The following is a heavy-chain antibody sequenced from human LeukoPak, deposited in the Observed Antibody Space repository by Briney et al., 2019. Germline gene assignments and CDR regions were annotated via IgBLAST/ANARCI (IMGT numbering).Heavy chain of an antibody. J-gene: IGHJ3*01. Sequence: ASVKVSCKASGYIFTDYYLHWVRQAPGQGLEWMGWINPKSDGTKYAQNFRGRVTMAWDTSISTAYMEVSSLTSDDTAMFYCARDPPGTTAFDLWGQGTMVTVSS. CDR2: INPKSDGT. CDR1: GYIFTDYY. CDR3: ARDPPGTTAFDL. V-gene: IGHV1-2*02. D-gene: IGHD1-1*01.